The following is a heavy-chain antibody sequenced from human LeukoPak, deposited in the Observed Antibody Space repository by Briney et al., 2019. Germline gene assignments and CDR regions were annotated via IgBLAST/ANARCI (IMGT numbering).Heavy chain of an antibody. Sequence: GGSLRLSCTASGFTFGDYAMSWFRQAPGKGLEWVGFIRSKAYGGTTEYAASVKGRFTISRDDSKSIAYLQMNSLKTEDTAVYYCTKGKTGTYAIFADYWGQGTLVTVSS. CDR1: GFTFGDYA. CDR2: IRSKAYGGTT. J-gene: IGHJ4*02. D-gene: IGHD1-1*01. V-gene: IGHV3-49*03. CDR3: TKGKTGTYAIFADY.